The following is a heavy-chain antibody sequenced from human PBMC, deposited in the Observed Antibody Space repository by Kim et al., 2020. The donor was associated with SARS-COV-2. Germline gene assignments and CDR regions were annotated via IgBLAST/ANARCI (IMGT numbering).Heavy chain of an antibody. CDR2: ISSSSSTM. CDR1: GFTFSSYS. D-gene: IGHD2-21*02. CDR3: ARDWAEYGGNSQNDY. Sequence: GGSLRLSCAASGFTFSSYSMNWVRQAPGKGLEWVSYISSSSSTMYYADSVKGRFTISRDNAKNSLYLQMNSLTDEDTAVYYCARDWAEYGGNSQNDYWGQGPLVTVSS. J-gene: IGHJ4*02. V-gene: IGHV3-48*02.